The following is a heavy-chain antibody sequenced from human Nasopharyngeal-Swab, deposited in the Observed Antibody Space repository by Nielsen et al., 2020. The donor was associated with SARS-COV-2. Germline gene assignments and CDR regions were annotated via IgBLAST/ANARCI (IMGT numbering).Heavy chain of an antibody. CDR1: GFTFDDYT. CDR3: AGMGYGSVSSTTKYYFDY. D-gene: IGHD3-10*01. Sequence: GGSLRLSCAASGFTFDDYTMHWVRQAPGKGLEWVSLISWDGGSTYYADSVKGRFTISRDNSKNSLYLQMNSLRTEDTALYYCAGMGYGSVSSTTKYYFDYWGQGTLVTVSS. J-gene: IGHJ4*02. CDR2: ISWDGGST. V-gene: IGHV3-43*01.